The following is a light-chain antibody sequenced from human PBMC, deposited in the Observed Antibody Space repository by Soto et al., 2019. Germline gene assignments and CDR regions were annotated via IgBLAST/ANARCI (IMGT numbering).Light chain of an antibody. CDR2: GAS. Sequence: DIVLTQSPGTLSLSPGERAALSCRASQSVSSSYLAWYQQKPDQARRLLIYGASNRATGIPDRFSGSGSGTDFTLTISRLEPEDFAVYYCQQYDNSPLTFGGGTKVEIK. CDR3: QQYDNSPLT. J-gene: IGKJ4*01. V-gene: IGKV3-20*01. CDR1: QSVSSSY.